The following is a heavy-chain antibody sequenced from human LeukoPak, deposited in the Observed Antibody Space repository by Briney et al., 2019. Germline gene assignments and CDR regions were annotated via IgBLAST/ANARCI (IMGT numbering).Heavy chain of an antibody. CDR3: AREHAGVSAFDI. V-gene: IGHV3-48*03. CDR1: GFTFSSNA. J-gene: IGHJ3*02. CDR2: ISNRGSII. Sequence: GGSLRLSCAASGFTFSSNAMHWVRQAPAKGLEWVSYISNRGSIIKYADSVKGRFTISRDNDKISLYVQMNSLRDEDTAVYYCAREHAGVSAFDIWGQGTLVTVS. D-gene: IGHD3-10*01.